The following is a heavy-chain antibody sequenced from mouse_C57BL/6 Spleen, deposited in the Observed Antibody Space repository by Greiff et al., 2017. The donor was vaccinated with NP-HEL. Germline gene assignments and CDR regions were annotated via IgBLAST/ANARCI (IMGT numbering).Heavy chain of an antibody. CDR2: IDPSDSET. J-gene: IGHJ1*03. CDR1: GYTFTSYW. CDR3: ARRVYSNYGYWYFDV. V-gene: IGHV1-52*01. D-gene: IGHD2-5*01. Sequence: VKLQQPGAELVRPGSSVKLSCKASGYTFTSYWMHWVKQRPIQGLEWIGNIDPSDSETHYNQKFKDKATLTVDKSSSTAYMQLSSLTSEDSAVYYCARRVYSNYGYWYFDVWGTGTTVTVSS.